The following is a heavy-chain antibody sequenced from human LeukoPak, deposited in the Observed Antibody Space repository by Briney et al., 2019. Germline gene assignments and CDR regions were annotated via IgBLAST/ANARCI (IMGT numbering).Heavy chain of an antibody. D-gene: IGHD2-15*01. J-gene: IGHJ2*01. Sequence: GGALRLSCAASGVTFTSLWMTWFRQAPGKGLEWVADLNQDGSEEHYVASVKGRFTISRDSTSLYLQMNSLRAEDTAVYYCAGGQGWHFHLWGRGTLITVSS. CDR3: AGGQGWHFHL. CDR1: GVTFTSLW. V-gene: IGHV3-7*01. CDR2: LNQDGSEE.